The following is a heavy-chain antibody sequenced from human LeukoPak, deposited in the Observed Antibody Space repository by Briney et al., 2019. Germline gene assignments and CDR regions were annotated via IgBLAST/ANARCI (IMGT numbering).Heavy chain of an antibody. CDR3: ARGTAGTEGLGYYYYMDV. CDR2: IIPIFGTA. CDR1: GGTFSSYA. Sequence: ASVKVSCKASGGTFSSYAISWVRQAPGQGLEWMGGIIPIFGTANYAQKFQGRVTITTDESTSTAYMELSSLRSEDTAVYYCARGTAGTEGLGYYYYMDVWGKGTTVTVSS. D-gene: IGHD6-13*01. V-gene: IGHV1-69*05. J-gene: IGHJ6*03.